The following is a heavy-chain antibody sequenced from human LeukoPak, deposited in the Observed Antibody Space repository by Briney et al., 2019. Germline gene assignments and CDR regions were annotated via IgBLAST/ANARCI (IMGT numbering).Heavy chain of an antibody. D-gene: IGHD6-19*01. CDR1: GVSITNSF. CDR2: TYISGST. J-gene: IGHJ5*02. Sequence: SETLSLICTVSGVSITNSFWTWIRQPAGQGLEWIGRTYISGSTNYNPSLKSRVTVSVDTSKNQFSLRLNSVTAADTAVYYCAREIGIAVAGPSDPWGQGTLVTVSS. V-gene: IGHV4-4*07. CDR3: AREIGIAVAGPSDP.